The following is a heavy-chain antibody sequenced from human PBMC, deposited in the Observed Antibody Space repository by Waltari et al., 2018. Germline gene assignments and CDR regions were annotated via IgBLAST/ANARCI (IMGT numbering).Heavy chain of an antibody. CDR2: IIPIFGTA. J-gene: IGHJ4*02. Sequence: QVQLVQSGAEVQQPGSSVKVSCKAYGGTFSSYAISWVRQPPGQGLEWMGGIIPIFGTANYAQKVQGRVTMTADESTSTAYMELSSLRSEDTAVYYCARDTPAYYDSSGFFDYWGQGTLVTVSS. D-gene: IGHD3-22*01. CDR3: ARDTPAYYDSSGFFDY. CDR1: GGTFSSYA. V-gene: IGHV1-69*01.